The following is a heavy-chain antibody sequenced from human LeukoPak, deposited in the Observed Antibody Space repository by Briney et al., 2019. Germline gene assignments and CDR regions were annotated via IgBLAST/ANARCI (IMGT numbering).Heavy chain of an antibody. CDR2: IYTSGST. J-gene: IGHJ4*02. D-gene: IGHD4-17*01. CDR3: ARHLRSGAVDY. Sequence: SETLSLTCTVSGGSISSYYWSWIRQPAGKGKEWIGRIYTSGSTNYNPSLKSRVTISVDTSKNQFSLELSSVTAADTAVYYCARHLRSGAVDYWGQGTLVTVSS. CDR1: GGSISSYY. V-gene: IGHV4-4*07.